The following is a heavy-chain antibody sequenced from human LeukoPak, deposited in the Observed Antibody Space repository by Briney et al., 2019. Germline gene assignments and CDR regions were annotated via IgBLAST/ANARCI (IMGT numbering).Heavy chain of an antibody. CDR3: ARDFYDFWSGYSGHTQPDAFDI. V-gene: IGHV1-69*13. D-gene: IGHD3-3*01. CDR2: IIPIFGTA. CDR1: GGTFSSYA. Sequence: SVKVSCKASGGTFSSYAISWVRQAPGQGLEWMGGIIPIFGTANYAQKFQGRVTITADESASTAYMELSSLRSEDTAVYYCARDFYDFWSGYSGHTQPDAFDIWGQGTMVTVSS. J-gene: IGHJ3*02.